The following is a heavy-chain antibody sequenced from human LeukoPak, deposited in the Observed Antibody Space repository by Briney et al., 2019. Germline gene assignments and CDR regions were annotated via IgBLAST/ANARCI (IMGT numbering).Heavy chain of an antibody. CDR2: IYYSGST. Sequence: ASETLPLTCTVSGGSVSSYYWSWIRQPPGKGLEWIGYIYYSGSTNYNPSLKSRVTISVDTSKNQFSLKLSSVTAADTAVYYCARSRGRGFDYWGQGTLVTVSS. V-gene: IGHV4-59*08. CDR3: ARSRGRGFDY. CDR1: GGSVSSYY. J-gene: IGHJ4*02.